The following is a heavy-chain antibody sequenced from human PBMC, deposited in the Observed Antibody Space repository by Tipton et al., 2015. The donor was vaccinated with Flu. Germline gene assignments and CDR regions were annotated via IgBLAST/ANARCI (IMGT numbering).Heavy chain of an antibody. V-gene: IGHV3-48*03. CDR2: ISSSGSTI. D-gene: IGHD3-22*01. CDR1: GFIFSSYE. Sequence: SLRLSCAASGFIFSSYEMNWVRQAPGKGLEWVSYISSSGSTIYYADSVKGRFTISRDNAKNSLYLQMNSLRAEDTAVYYCARDGRYLYYDSSGYYEGSTDHYGMDVWGQGTTVTVSS. J-gene: IGHJ6*02. CDR3: ARDGRYLYYDSSGYYEGSTDHYGMDV.